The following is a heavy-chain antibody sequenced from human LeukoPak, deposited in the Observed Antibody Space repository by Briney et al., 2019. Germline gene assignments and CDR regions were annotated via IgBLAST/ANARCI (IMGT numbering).Heavy chain of an antibody. D-gene: IGHD4-11*01. V-gene: IGHV4-39*07. J-gene: IGHJ6*03. CDR1: GGSISSSSYY. CDR3: ARGLPNRPGYYYYYVDV. Sequence: PSETLSLTCTVSGGSISSSSYYWGWIRQPPGKGLEWIGSIYYSGSTYYNPSLKSRVTISVDTSKNQFSLKLSSVTAADTAVYYCARGLPNRPGYYYYYVDVWGKGTTVTVSS. CDR2: IYYSGST.